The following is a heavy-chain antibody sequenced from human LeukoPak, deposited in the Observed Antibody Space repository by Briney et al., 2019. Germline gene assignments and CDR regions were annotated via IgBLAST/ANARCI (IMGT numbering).Heavy chain of an antibody. V-gene: IGHV3-23*01. Sequence: GGPLRLSCAASGFTFSSYAMSWVRQAPGKGLEWVSAISGSGGSTYYADSVKGRFTISRDNSKNTLYLQMNSLRAEDTAVYYCAKDLVALYSSGWYSDYWGQGTLVTVSS. D-gene: IGHD6-19*01. J-gene: IGHJ4*02. CDR3: AKDLVALYSSGWYSDY. CDR2: ISGSGGST. CDR1: GFTFSSYA.